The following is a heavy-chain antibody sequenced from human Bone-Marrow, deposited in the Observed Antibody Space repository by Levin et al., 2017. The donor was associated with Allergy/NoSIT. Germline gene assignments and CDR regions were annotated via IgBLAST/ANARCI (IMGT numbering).Heavy chain of an antibody. J-gene: IGHJ4*02. CDR1: GFTCSSCA. D-gene: IGHD1-26*01. CDR3: AADRLGGLDY. Sequence: PQASVKVSCKTSGFTCSSCAIHWVRQTHEQRLEWMGWVAFGSGNTNYAQKFQGRVTITRDVSIGTAYMELSSLRSDDTAIYYCAADRLGGLDYWGQGALVTVSS. V-gene: IGHV1-58*02. CDR2: VAFGSGNT.